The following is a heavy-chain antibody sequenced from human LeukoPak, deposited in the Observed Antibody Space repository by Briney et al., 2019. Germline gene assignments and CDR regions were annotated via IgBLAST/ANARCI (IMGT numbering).Heavy chain of an antibody. CDR1: GGTFSSYA. D-gene: IGHD3-16*02. Sequence: ASVKVSCKASGGTFSSYAISWVRQAPGQGLEWMGGIIPIFGTANYAQKIQGRVTITADKSTSTAYMELSSLRSEDTAVYYCAMGDYVWGSYRRHFDYWGQGTLVTVSS. V-gene: IGHV1-69*06. CDR2: IIPIFGTA. CDR3: AMGDYVWGSYRRHFDY. J-gene: IGHJ4*02.